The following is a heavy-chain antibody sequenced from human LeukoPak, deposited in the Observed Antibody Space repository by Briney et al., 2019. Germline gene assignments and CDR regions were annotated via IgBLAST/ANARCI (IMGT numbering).Heavy chain of an antibody. J-gene: IGHJ4*02. CDR2: IYYSGST. CDR3: ASSGYSYGYYFDY. V-gene: IGHV4-39*07. CDR1: GGSISSSSYY. D-gene: IGHD5-18*01. Sequence: PSETLSLTCTVSGGSISSSSYYWGWIRQPPGKGLEWIGSIYYSGSTYYNPSLESRVTISVDTSKNQFSLKLSSVTAADTAVYYCASSGYSYGYYFDYWGQGTLVTVSS.